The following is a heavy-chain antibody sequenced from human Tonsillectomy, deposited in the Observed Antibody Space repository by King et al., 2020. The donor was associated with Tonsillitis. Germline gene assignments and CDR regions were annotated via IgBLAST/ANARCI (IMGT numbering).Heavy chain of an antibody. CDR3: AKPGVAVATPLVGSYFDY. J-gene: IGHJ4*02. Sequence: QVQLVESGGGVVQPGTSLRLSCAASGFTFNSYGMHWVRQAPGKGLEWVAVISSDGSNGYYADSVKGRFTISRDNSKNTLYLQVNSLRPEDTAVYYCAKPGVAVATPLVGSYFDYWGQGTLVTVSS. CDR2: ISSDGSNG. D-gene: IGHD2-15*01. CDR1: GFTFNSYG. V-gene: IGHV3-30*18.